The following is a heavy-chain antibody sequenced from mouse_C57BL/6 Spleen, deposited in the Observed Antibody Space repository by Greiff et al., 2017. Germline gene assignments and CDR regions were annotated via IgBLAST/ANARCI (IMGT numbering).Heavy chain of an antibody. CDR3: TSHDGYYVGY. D-gene: IGHD2-3*01. V-gene: IGHV1-15*01. Sequence: VKLQESGAELVRPGASVTLSCKASGYTFTDYEMHWVKQTPVHGLEWIGAIDPETGGTAYNQKFKGKAILTADKSSSTAYMELRSLTSEDSAVYYCTSHDGYYVGYWGQGTTLTVSS. CDR1: GYTFTDYE. J-gene: IGHJ2*01. CDR2: IDPETGGT.